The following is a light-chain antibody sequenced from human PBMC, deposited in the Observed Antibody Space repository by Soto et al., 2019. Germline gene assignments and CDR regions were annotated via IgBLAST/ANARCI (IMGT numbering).Light chain of an antibody. CDR2: DAS. J-gene: IGKJ2*01. V-gene: IGKV1-33*01. Sequence: DIQMTQSPSSLSASVGDRVTITCQASQDISNYLNWYQQKPGKAPKLLIYDASNLETGVPSRFSGSGSGTGLTFTISSLQPEDIATYYCQQYDNLPPYTFGQGTKLEIK. CDR3: QQYDNLPPYT. CDR1: QDISNY.